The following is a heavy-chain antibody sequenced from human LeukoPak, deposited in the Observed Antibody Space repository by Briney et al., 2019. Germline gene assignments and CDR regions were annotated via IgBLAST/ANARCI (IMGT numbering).Heavy chain of an antibody. CDR1: GFTFSNYA. CDR2: ISYDGSNK. V-gene: IGHV3-30*01. D-gene: IGHD2-2*02. Sequence: GGSLRLSCAASGFTFSNYAMHWVRQAPGKGLEWVAVISYDGSNKYYADSVKGRFTISRDNSKNTLYLQMNSLRAEDTAVYYCARGLGYCSSTSCYNYFDYWGQGTLVTVSS. J-gene: IGHJ4*02. CDR3: ARGLGYCSSTSCYNYFDY.